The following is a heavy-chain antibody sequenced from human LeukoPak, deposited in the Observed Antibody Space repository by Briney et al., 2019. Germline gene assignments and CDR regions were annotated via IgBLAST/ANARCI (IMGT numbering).Heavy chain of an antibody. CDR1: GGSFSGYY. CDR2: INYSGST. Sequence: SETLSLTCAVYGGSFSGYYWSWIRQPPGKGLECIGDINYSGSTNYNPSLQSRVTISVDTSNSQFSLKLSSVTAADTAVYYCARIFGRKQQQRYYYYYGMDVWGQGTTVTVSS. J-gene: IGHJ6*02. CDR3: ARIFGRKQQQRYYYYYGMDV. D-gene: IGHD6-13*01. V-gene: IGHV4-34*01.